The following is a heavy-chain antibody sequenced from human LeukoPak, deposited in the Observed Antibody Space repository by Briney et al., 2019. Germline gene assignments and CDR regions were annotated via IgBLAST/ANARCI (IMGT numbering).Heavy chain of an antibody. V-gene: IGHV1-18*01. CDR1: GYPFSTYG. CDR2: ISTYNGNT. J-gene: IGHJ4*02. D-gene: IGHD3-9*01. Sequence: ASVKVSCKASGYPFSTYGISWLRQAPGQGLEWVAWISTYNGNTNYAQRFQDRVTMTIDTSTTTAYMELRSLRSDDTAVYYCATAVRYFDWLSLYYFDYWGQGTLVTVSS. CDR3: ATAVRYFDWLSLYYFDY.